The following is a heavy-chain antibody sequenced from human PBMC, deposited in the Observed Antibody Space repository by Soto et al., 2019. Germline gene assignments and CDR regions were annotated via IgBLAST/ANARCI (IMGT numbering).Heavy chain of an antibody. CDR3: ARGRKGFSSSCYVD. V-gene: IGHV4-34*01. Sequence: SETLSLTCAVNGGSFSGYYWTWIRQPPGKGLEWIGEINDSGGTDYNPSPKSRVTISLDTSKNQLSLKLSSVTAADTAVYYCARGRKGFSSSCYVDWGQGTLVTVSS. D-gene: IGHD6-13*01. J-gene: IGHJ4*02. CDR1: GGSFSGYY. CDR2: INDSGGT.